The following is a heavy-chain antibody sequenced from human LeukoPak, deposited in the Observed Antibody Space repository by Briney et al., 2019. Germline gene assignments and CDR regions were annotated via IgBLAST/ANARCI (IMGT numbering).Heavy chain of an antibody. D-gene: IGHD5-18*01. Sequence: GASVKVSCKASGYTFTSYAMHWVRQAPGQRLEWMGWINAGNGHTKYSQKFQGRVTITRDTSASTAYMELSSLRSEDTAVYYCARGSHRGDTAMVTSYWGQGILVTVSS. J-gene: IGHJ4*02. CDR1: GYTFTSYA. CDR3: ARGSHRGDTAMVTSY. CDR2: INAGNGHT. V-gene: IGHV1-3*01.